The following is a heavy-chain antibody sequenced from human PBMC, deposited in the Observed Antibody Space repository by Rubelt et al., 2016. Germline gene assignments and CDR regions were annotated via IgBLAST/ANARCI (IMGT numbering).Heavy chain of an antibody. D-gene: IGHD3-9*01. Sequence: VESGGGVVQPGRSLRLSCAASGFTFSSYGLHWVRQAPGKGLEWVALIWYDGSNKFYADSVKGRFSISRDNSKKTLYLQMNSLRAEDTAVYYCARDGYKGDDILTGYFSYYFDYWGQGILVTVSS. CDR3: ARDGYKGDDILTGYFSYYFDY. CDR2: IWYDGSNK. J-gene: IGHJ4*02. CDR1: GFTFSSYG. V-gene: IGHV3-33*01.